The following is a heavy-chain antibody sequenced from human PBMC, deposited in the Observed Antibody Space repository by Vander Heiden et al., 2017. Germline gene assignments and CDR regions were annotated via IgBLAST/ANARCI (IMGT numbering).Heavy chain of an antibody. D-gene: IGHD3-22*01. CDR2: IYTDGST. CDR1: GGSMGNYY. J-gene: IGHJ4*02. V-gene: IGHV4-4*07. CDR3: VGNYYDSRGYYFIDS. Sequence: QVQLQESGPGLVRPSETLSPTCAASGGSMGNYYWTWLRQPAGKALEWLGRIYTDGSTNYNPSLKSRVTMSVATSKNQFSLKLTSVTAADTAVYYCVGNYYDSRGYYFIDSWGQGTLVTVS.